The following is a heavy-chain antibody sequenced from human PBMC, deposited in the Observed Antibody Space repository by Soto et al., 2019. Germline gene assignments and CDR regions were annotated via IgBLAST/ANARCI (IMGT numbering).Heavy chain of an antibody. CDR3: ARGELLWFGELLR. D-gene: IGHD3-10*01. CDR2: MNPNSGDT. CDR1: GYTFTSFE. V-gene: IGHV1-8*01. Sequence: QVQLVQSGAEVKKPGASVKVSCKASGYTFTSFEINWVRQATGQGLEWMGWMNPNSGDTGYAQKFQGRVTMTRNTSISTAYMELSSLRSEDTAVYYCARGELLWFGELLRWGQGTLVTVSS. J-gene: IGHJ4*02.